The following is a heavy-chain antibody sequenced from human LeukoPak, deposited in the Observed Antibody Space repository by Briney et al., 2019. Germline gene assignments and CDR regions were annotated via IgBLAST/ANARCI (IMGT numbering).Heavy chain of an antibody. CDR3: AKGSSGYFADL. Sequence: GGSLRPSCAASGFTFNNYGLIWVRQAPGKGLEWVAAISNDGGGTMYGGFVEGRFTISRDNSKNTLFLQMNSLRAEDTALYYCAKGSSGYFADLWGQGTLVTVSS. V-gene: IGHV3-23*02. CDR1: GFTFNNYG. CDR2: ISNDGGGT. D-gene: IGHD3-22*01. J-gene: IGHJ5*02.